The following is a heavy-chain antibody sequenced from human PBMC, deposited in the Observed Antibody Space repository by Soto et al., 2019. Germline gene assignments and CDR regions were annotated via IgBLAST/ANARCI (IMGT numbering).Heavy chain of an antibody. J-gene: IGHJ6*02. V-gene: IGHV1-18*01. D-gene: IGHD3-22*01. CDR3: AREDYYDSSGYLPVRYYFGMDV. CDR1: GYTFTSSG. Sequence: ASVKVSCKASGYTFTSSGISWVRQAPGQGLEWMGWIGAYNGHTKYAQKLQGRVTMTTDTSTSTAYMELRSLKSDDTAVYYCAREDYYDSSGYLPVRYYFGMDVWGQGTTVTVSS. CDR2: IGAYNGHT.